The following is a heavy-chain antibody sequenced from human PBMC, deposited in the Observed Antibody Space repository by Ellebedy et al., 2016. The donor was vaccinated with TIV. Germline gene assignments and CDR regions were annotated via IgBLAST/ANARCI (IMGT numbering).Heavy chain of an antibody. CDR3: ARSDYGDYSSGDAFDI. CDR1: GGSFSGYY. D-gene: IGHD4-17*01. CDR2: INHSGST. Sequence: SETLSLXXAVYGGSFSGYYWSWIRQPPGKGLEWIGEINHSGSTNYNPSLKSRVTISVDTSKNQFSLKLSSVTAADTAVYYCARSDYGDYSSGDAFDIWGQGTMVTVSS. J-gene: IGHJ3*02. V-gene: IGHV4-34*01.